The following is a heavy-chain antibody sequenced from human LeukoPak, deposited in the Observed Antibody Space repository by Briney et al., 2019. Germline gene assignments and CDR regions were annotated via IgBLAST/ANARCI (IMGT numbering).Heavy chain of an antibody. CDR2: IGAYNGNT. J-gene: IGHJ4*02. Sequence: GASVKVSCKASGYTFTSYGISWVRQAPGQGLEWMGWIGAYNGNTNYAQKLQGRVTMTTDTSTSTAYMELRSLRSDDTAVYYCARGSTTVTTTDFDYWGQGTLVTVSS. V-gene: IGHV1-18*01. CDR1: GYTFTSYG. CDR3: ARGSTTVTTTDFDY. D-gene: IGHD4-17*01.